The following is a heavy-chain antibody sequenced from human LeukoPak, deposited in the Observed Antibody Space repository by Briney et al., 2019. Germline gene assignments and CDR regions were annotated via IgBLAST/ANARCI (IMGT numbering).Heavy chain of an antibody. V-gene: IGHV1-69*05. CDR3: ASPYSSGWYYFDY. CDR1: GGTFSNYA. Sequence: SVKVSCKASGGTFSNYAISWVRQAPGQGLEWMGGIIPIFGTANYAQKFQGRVTITTDESTSTAYMELSSLRSEDTAVYYCASPYSSGWYYFDYWGQGTLVTVSS. J-gene: IGHJ4*02. D-gene: IGHD6-19*01. CDR2: IIPIFGTA.